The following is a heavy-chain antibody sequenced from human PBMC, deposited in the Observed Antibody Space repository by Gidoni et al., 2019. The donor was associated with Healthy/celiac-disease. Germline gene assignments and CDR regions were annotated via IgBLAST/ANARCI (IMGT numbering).Heavy chain of an antibody. D-gene: IGHD6-13*01. CDR3: ARDRWIAAAPSSYYYYGMDV. J-gene: IGHJ6*02. CDR2: ISSSSRYI. Sequence: EVQLVESGGGLVKTGGCLSIACTASGFTFRGSSVPWVRQASGQGLEWVSAISSSSRYIYSADSVKGRFTSSRDNAKNSLYRQMNSLRAEDTAVYYCARDRWIAAAPSSYYYYGMDVWGQGTTVTVSS. V-gene: IGHV3-21*01. CDR1: GFTFRGSS.